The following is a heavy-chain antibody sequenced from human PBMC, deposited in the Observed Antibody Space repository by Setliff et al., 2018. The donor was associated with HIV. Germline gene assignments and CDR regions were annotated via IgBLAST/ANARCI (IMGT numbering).Heavy chain of an antibody. D-gene: IGHD3-22*01. CDR1: GYSISSGYY. CDR3: AGSGGYYDSSGKMRDY. V-gene: IGHV4-38-2*02. Sequence: KTSETLSLTCTVSGYSISSGYYWGWIRQPPGKGLEWIGSIYHSGSTYYNPSLKSRVTISVDTSKNQFSLKLSSVTAADTAVYYCAGSGGYYDSSGKMRDYWGQGTLVTVS. J-gene: IGHJ4*02. CDR2: IYHSGST.